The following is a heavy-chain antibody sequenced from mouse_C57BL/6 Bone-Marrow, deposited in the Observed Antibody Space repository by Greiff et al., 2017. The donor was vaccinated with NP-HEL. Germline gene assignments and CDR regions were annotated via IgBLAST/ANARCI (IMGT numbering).Heavy chain of an antibody. V-gene: IGHV1-55*01. CDR3: ARSGDYGNSRYAMDY. Sequence: VQLQQPGAELVKPGASVKMSCKASGYTFTSYWITWVKQRPGQGLEWIGDIYPGSGSTNYNEKFKSKATLTVDTSSSTAYMQLSSLTSEDSAVYYCARSGDYGNSRYAMDYWGQGTSVTVSS. D-gene: IGHD2-1*01. CDR1: GYTFTSYW. CDR2: IYPGSGST. J-gene: IGHJ4*01.